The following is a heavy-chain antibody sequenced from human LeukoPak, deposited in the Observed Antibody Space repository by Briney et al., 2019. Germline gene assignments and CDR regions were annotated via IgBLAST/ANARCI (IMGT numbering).Heavy chain of an antibody. J-gene: IGHJ4*02. CDR2: IYYSGST. D-gene: IGHD2-8*01. CDR3: ARVSGMVASLSFDY. Sequence: PSETLSLTCTVSGGSISSHYWSWIRQPPGKGLERIGYIYYSGSTNYNPSLKSRVTISVDTSKNQFSLKLSSVTAADTAVYYCARVSGMVASLSFDYWGQGTLVTVPS. V-gene: IGHV4-59*11. CDR1: GGSISSHY.